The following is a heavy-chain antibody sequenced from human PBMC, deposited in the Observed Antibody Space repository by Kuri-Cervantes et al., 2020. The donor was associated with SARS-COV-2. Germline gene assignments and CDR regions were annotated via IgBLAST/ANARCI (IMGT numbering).Heavy chain of an antibody. CDR3: ARARHVMDS. J-gene: IGHJ4*02. CDR1: GFTFSSYG. D-gene: IGHD2-21*01. CDR2: ISYDGSNK. Sequence: GESLKISCAASGFTFSSYGMHWVHQAPGKGLEWVAVISYDGSNKYYADSVKGRFTISRDNSKNTLFLQMNSLRAEDTAVYYCARARHVMDSWGQGTLVTVSS. V-gene: IGHV3-30*03.